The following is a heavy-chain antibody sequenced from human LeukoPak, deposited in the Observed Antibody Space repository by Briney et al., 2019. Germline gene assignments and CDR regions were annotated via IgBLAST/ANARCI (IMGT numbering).Heavy chain of an antibody. CDR3: ARGYSYSWGY. J-gene: IGHJ4*02. CDR1: GFIVSSVY. V-gene: IGHV3-66*01. D-gene: IGHD5-18*01. Sequence: PGGSLRLSCAASGFIVSSVYMSWVRQAPGKGLEWVSVLYSGGSTYYADSVKSRFTISRDNSKNTLYLQMNSLRAEDTAVYYCARGYSYSWGYWGQGALVTVSS. CDR2: LYSGGST.